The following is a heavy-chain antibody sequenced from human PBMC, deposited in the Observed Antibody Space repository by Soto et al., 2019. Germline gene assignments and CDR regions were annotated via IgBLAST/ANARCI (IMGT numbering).Heavy chain of an antibody. CDR2: INPNSRGT. CDR1: GYTFTDYF. Sequence: ASVKVSCKASGYTFTDYFIHWVRQAPGQGFEWMGWINPNSRGTNYAQKFQGRVTMTRDTSNSTAYMELRGLRSDDTAVYYCARVTLKAGNWFDPWGQGTLVTFSS. J-gene: IGHJ5*02. CDR3: ARVTLKAGNWFDP. V-gene: IGHV1-2*02.